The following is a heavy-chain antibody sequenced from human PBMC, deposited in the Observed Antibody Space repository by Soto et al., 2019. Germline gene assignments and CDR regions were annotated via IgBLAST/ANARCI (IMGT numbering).Heavy chain of an antibody. J-gene: IGHJ4*02. CDR1: GFTFSSYW. V-gene: IGHV3-7*01. CDR3: ARDRRIVVVLQYYFDY. CDR2: IKQDGSEK. Sequence: GGSLRLSCAASGFTFSSYWMSWVRQAPGKGLEWVANIKQDGSEKYYVDSVKGRFTISRDNAKNSLYLQMNSLRAEDTAVYYCARDRRIVVVLQYYFDYWGQGTLVTVSS. D-gene: IGHD2-2*01.